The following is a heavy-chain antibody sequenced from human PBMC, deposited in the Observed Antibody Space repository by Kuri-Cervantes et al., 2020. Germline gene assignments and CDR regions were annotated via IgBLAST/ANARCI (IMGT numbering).Heavy chain of an antibody. V-gene: IGHV3-48*02. Sequence: GESLKISCAASGFTFSSYSMNWARQAPGKGLEWVSYISTSSRTIYYADSVKGRFTISRDNAKNSLYLQMNSLRDEDTAVYYCARDLVGASPSWGQGTLVTVSS. CDR2: ISTSSRTI. CDR3: ARDLVGASPS. J-gene: IGHJ4*02. D-gene: IGHD1-26*01. CDR1: GFTFSSYS.